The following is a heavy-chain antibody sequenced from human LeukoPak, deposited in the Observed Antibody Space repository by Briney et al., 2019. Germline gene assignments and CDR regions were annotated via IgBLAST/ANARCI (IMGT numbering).Heavy chain of an antibody. Sequence: VASVKVSCKASGGTFSSYAISWVRQAPGQGREWMGGIIPIFGTANYAQKFQGRVTITTDESTSTAYMELSSLRSEDTAVYYCARGYYDSSGFYFDYWGQGTLVTVSS. V-gene: IGHV1-69*05. CDR3: ARGYYDSSGFYFDY. CDR2: IIPIFGTA. J-gene: IGHJ4*02. CDR1: GGTFSSYA. D-gene: IGHD3-22*01.